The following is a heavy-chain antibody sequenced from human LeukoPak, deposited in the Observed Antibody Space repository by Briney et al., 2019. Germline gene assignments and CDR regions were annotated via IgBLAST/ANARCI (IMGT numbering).Heavy chain of an antibody. CDR3: AKGGSGDYGFDY. CDR2: ISGSGGST. V-gene: IGHV3-23*01. J-gene: IGHJ4*02. Sequence: GGSLRLSCAASGFTFSSYAMSWVRQAPGKGLEWVSAISGSGGSTYYADSVKGRFTISRDNSKNTLYLQMNSLRAEDAAVYYCAKGGSGDYGFDYWGQGTLVTVSS. CDR1: GFTFSSYA. D-gene: IGHD4-17*01.